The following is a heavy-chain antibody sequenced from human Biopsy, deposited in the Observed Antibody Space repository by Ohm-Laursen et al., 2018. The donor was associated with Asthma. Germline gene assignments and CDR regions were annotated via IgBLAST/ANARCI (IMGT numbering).Heavy chain of an antibody. V-gene: IGHV4-39*01. CDR1: GGSMSSSSYS. J-gene: IGHJ4*02. CDR3: ARHWNWGSFFDY. CDR2: ISYTGNT. Sequence: TLSLTCIVSGGSMSSSSYSWGWIRQPPGKGLEWIGSISYTGNTDIPSLRSRVTLSVDTSKNNFSLKLTSVTAADTAVFYCARHWNWGSFFDYWDQGMLVTVSS. D-gene: IGHD7-27*01.